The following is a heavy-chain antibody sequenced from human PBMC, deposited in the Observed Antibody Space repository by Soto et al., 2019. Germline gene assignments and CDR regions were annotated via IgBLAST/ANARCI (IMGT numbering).Heavy chain of an antibody. CDR1: GFTFSSYG. V-gene: IGHV3-33*01. J-gene: IGHJ6*02. D-gene: IGHD4-17*01. CDR2: IWYDGSNK. CDR3: ARDTLPYGDYYYGMDV. Sequence: GSLRLSCAASGFTFSSYGMHWVRQAPGKGLEWVAVIWYDGSNKYYADSVKGRFTISRDNSKNTLYLQMNSLRAEDTAVYYCARDTLPYGDYYYGMDVWGQGTTVTVSS.